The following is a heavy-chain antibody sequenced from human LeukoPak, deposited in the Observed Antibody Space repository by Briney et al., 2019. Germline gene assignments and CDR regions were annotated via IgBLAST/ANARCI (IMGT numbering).Heavy chain of an antibody. D-gene: IGHD6-19*01. V-gene: IGHV3-53*01. CDR3: AASSGWYGLDY. CDR1: GVSVSSNY. J-gene: IGHJ4*02. Sequence: GGSLRLSCAASGVSVSSNYMNWVRQAPGKGLEWVSLINSGGSTYYADSVKGRFTISRDNSKNTLYLQLNSMRDEDTAVYYCAASSGWYGLDYWGQGTLVTVSS. CDR2: INSGGST.